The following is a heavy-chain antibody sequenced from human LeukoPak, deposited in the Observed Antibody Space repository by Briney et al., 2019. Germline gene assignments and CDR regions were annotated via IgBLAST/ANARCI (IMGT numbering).Heavy chain of an antibody. CDR1: GFTVSSNY. J-gene: IGHJ4*02. Sequence: GGSLRLSCAASGFTVSSNYMNWVRQAPGKGLEWVSAMSGSDTGSWYADSVKGRFTISRDTSKTTLYLQMNSLRAEDTAIYYCAKDARSFGGTYFDYWGQGIQVTVSS. CDR2: MSGSDTGS. V-gene: IGHV3-23*01. CDR3: AKDARSFGGTYFDY. D-gene: IGHD4-23*01.